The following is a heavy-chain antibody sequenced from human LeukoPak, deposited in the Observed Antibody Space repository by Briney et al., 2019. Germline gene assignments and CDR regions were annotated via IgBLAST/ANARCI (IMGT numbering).Heavy chain of an antibody. CDR3: AKEGEEMAIIVDYYGMDV. V-gene: IGHV3-43*02. Sequence: GGSLRLSCAASGFTFDDYAMHWVRQAPGKGLEWVSLISGDGGSTYYADSVKGRFTISRDNSKNSLYLQMNSLRTEDTALYYCAKEGEEMAIIVDYYGMDVWGQGTTVTVSS. J-gene: IGHJ6*02. D-gene: IGHD5-24*01. CDR1: GFTFDDYA. CDR2: ISGDGGST.